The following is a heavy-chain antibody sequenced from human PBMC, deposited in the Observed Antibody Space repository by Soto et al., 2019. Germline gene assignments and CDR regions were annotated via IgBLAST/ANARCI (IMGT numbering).Heavy chain of an antibody. CDR2: IYYSGST. Sequence: SETLSLTCTVSGGSISSSSYYWGWIRQPPGKGLEWIGSIYYSGSTYYNPSLKSRVTISVDTSKNQFSLKLSSVTAADTAVYYCAGRGCSGPTGRYNWFDPWGQGTLVTVSS. CDR1: GGSISSSSYY. D-gene: IGHD5-12*01. CDR3: AGRGCSGPTGRYNWFDP. V-gene: IGHV4-39*01. J-gene: IGHJ5*02.